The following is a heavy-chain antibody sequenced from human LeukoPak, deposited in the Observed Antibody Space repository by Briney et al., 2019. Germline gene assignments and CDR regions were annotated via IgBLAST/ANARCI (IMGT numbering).Heavy chain of an antibody. CDR3: ARHRTTVTTGDFDY. Sequence: SETLSLTCTVSGGSISSSSYYWGWIRQPPGKGLEWIGEINHSGSTNYNPSLKSRVTISVDTSKNQFSLKLSSVTAADTAVYYCARHRTTVTTGDFDYWAREPWSPSPQ. V-gene: IGHV4-39*01. CDR1: GGSISSSSYY. J-gene: IGHJ4*02. D-gene: IGHD4-17*01. CDR2: INHSGST.